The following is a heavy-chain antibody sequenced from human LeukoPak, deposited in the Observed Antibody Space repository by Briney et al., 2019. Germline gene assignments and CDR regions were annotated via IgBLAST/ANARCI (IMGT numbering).Heavy chain of an antibody. CDR1: GYTFTNYY. CDR2: INPSGGST. V-gene: IGHV1-46*01. D-gene: IGHD1-26*01. CDR3: ARGVYVWWELHRNWFDP. J-gene: IGHJ5*02. Sequence: GASVKVSCKASGYTFTNYYMHWVRQAPGRGLEWMGIINPSGGSTSFAQKFQGRVIMTRDTSTSTVYMELSSLRSEDTAVYYCARGVYVWWELHRNWFDPWGQGTLVTVSS.